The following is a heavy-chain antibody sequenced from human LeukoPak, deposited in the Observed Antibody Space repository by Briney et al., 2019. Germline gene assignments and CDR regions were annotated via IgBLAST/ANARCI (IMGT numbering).Heavy chain of an antibody. D-gene: IGHD4-17*01. V-gene: IGHV4-59*01. Sequence: PSETLSFTCTVSCGSISSYYWSWIRRPPGKGLEWSGYIYYSGGTNYNPSLQSRVTISVDTSKNPFSLKLSYVTAADTAVYYCARGPTTDFDYWGQGTLVTVSS. CDR3: ARGPTTDFDY. J-gene: IGHJ4*02. CDR1: CGSISSYY. CDR2: IYYSGGT.